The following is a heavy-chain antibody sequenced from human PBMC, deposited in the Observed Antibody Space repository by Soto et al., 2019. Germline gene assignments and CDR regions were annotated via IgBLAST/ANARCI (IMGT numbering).Heavy chain of an antibody. J-gene: IGHJ4*02. V-gene: IGHV3-30*18. D-gene: IGHD6-19*01. CDR2: ISYDGSNK. Sequence: GGSLRLSCAASGFTFSSYAMSWVRQAPGKGLEWVAVISYDGSNKYYADSVKGRFTISRDNSKNTLYLQMNSLRAEDTAVYYCAKDEWLAPDYWGQGTLVTVSS. CDR3: AKDEWLAPDY. CDR1: GFTFSSYA.